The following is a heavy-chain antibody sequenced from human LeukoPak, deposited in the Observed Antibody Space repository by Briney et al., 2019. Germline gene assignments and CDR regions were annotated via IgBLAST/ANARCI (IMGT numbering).Heavy chain of an antibody. CDR3: TSLRYSGYTIPDY. J-gene: IGHJ4*02. Sequence: GGSLRLSCTASGFTFGDYAMSWVRQAPGKGLEWVGFIRSKAYGGTTEYAASVKGRFTIPRDDSKSIAYLQMNSLKTEDTAVYYCTSLRYSGYTIPDYWGQGTLVTVSS. CDR1: GFTFGDYA. CDR2: IRSKAYGGTT. V-gene: IGHV3-49*04. D-gene: IGHD5-12*01.